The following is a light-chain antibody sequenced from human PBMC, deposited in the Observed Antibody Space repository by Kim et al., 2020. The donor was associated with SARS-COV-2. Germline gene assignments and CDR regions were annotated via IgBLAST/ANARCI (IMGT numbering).Light chain of an antibody. CDR1: QSVSSSY. CDR3: QQYGSSPPST. J-gene: IGKJ2*02. Sequence: PGESATLSCRASQSVSSSYLAWYKQKPGQAPRLLIYGASSRATGIPDRFSGSGSGTDFTLTISRLEPEDFAVYYCQQYGSSPPSTFGQGTKLEI. CDR2: GAS. V-gene: IGKV3-20*01.